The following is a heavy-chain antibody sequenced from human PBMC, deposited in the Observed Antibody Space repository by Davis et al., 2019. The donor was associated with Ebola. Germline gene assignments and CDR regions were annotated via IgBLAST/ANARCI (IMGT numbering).Heavy chain of an antibody. CDR2: ISAYNGNT. CDR3: ARETLTGGAAAGTGGMDV. Sequence: ASVKVSCKASGYTFTSYGISWVRQAPGQGLEWMGWISAYNGNTNYAQKLQGRVTMTTDTSTSTAYMELRSLRSDDTAVYYCARETLTGGAAAGTGGMDVWGQGTTVTVSS. CDR1: GYTFTSYG. J-gene: IGHJ6*02. V-gene: IGHV1-18*01. D-gene: IGHD6-13*01.